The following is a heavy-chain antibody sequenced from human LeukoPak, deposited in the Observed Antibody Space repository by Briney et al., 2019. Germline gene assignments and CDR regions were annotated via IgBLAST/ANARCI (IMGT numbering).Heavy chain of an antibody. CDR2: INPNSGGK. D-gene: IGHD6-19*01. CDR3: AKESGWQVYYFDF. Sequence: ASVKVSCKASGYTFNGSYMHWVRQVPGQGLEWMGWINPNSGGKNYAQRFQGRVTMTRDTSVSTAYMELSGLTSDDTAVYYCAKESGWQVYYFDFWGQGTRVTASS. J-gene: IGHJ4*02. V-gene: IGHV1-2*02. CDR1: GYTFNGSY.